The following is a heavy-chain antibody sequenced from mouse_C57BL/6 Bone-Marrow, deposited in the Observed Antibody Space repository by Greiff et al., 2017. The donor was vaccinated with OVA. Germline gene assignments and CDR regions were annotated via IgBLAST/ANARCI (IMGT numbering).Heavy chain of an antibody. CDR3: ARESSPYWYFDV. CDR1: GYSITSGYD. J-gene: IGHJ1*03. V-gene: IGHV3-1*01. D-gene: IGHD1-1*01. Sequence: EVQRVESGPGMVKPSQSLSLTCTVTGYSITSGYDRHWIRHFPGNKLEWMGYISYSGSTNYNPSLKSRISITHDTSKNHFFLKLNSVTTEDTATYYCARESSPYWYFDVWGTGTTVTVSS. CDR2: ISYSGST.